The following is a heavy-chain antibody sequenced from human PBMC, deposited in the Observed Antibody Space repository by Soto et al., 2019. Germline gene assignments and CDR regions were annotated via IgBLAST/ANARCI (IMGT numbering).Heavy chain of an antibody. J-gene: IGHJ6*02. CDR3: AGREFASSSFHYYYYAVDV. D-gene: IGHD6-6*01. Sequence: PSETLSLTCAVYGGSFSDYFWTWIRQPPGKGLEWIGEINHSGSTNFNPSLKSRVAISAYTSRNQFSLRVTSVTAADTAVYYCAGREFASSSFHYYYYAVDVWVQGTTVTVSS. V-gene: IGHV4-34*01. CDR1: GGSFSDYF. CDR2: INHSGST.